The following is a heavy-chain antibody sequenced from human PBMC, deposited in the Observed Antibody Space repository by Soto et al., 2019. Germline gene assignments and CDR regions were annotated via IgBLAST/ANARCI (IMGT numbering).Heavy chain of an antibody. V-gene: IGHV3-33*01. Sequence: GGSLRLSCAASGFTFSSYGMHWVRQAPGKGLEWVALIWNDGSNKYYADSVKGRFTISRDNPTNTLYLQMNSLRADDTAVYYCARSDISSWRAEYFQHWGQGTQVTVSS. J-gene: IGHJ1*01. D-gene: IGHD2-15*01. CDR1: GFTFSSYG. CDR2: IWNDGSNK. CDR3: ARSDISSWRAEYFQH.